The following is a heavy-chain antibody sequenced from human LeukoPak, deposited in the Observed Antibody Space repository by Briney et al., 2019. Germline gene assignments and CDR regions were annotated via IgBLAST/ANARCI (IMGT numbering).Heavy chain of an antibody. V-gene: IGHV3-30-3*01. J-gene: IGHJ4*02. CDR3: ARKYGEERELHPFDY. D-gene: IGHD1-26*01. CDR2: ISYDGSNK. CDR1: GFTFSSYA. Sequence: GRSLRLSCAASGFTFSSYAMHWVRQAPGKGLEWVAVISYDGSNKYYADSVKGRFTISRDNSKNTLYLQMNSLRAEDTAVYYCARKYGEERELHPFDYWGQGTLVTVSS.